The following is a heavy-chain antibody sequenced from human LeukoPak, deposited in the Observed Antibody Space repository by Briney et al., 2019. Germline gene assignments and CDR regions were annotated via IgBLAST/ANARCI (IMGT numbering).Heavy chain of an antibody. V-gene: IGHV3-48*01. D-gene: IGHD2-15*01. CDR2: INGGSSPI. CDR3: VRDNPRCCGVVPANIDDY. CDR1: GFTFSRDS. J-gene: IGHJ4*02. Sequence: GGSLRLSCAASGFTFSRDSMNWVRQAPGKGLEWVSYINGGSSPIYYADSVRGRFTISRDNAKNSLYLQMNSLRAEDTAVYYCVRDNPRCCGVVPANIDDYWGQGTLVTVSS.